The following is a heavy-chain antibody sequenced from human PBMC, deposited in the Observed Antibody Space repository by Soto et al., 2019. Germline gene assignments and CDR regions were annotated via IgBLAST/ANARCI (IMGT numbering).Heavy chain of an antibody. Sequence: SETLSLTCAVYGVSFSGYYWSLIRQPPGKGLEWIGEINHSGSTNYNPSLKSRVTISVDTSKNQFSLKLSSVTAADTAVYYCARSRAARLIDYWGHGTLVTVSS. CDR2: INHSGST. CDR3: ARSRAARLIDY. CDR1: GVSFSGYY. J-gene: IGHJ4*01. D-gene: IGHD6-6*01. V-gene: IGHV4-34*01.